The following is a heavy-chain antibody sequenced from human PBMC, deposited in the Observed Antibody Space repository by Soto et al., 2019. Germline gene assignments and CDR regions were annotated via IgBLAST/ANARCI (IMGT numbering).Heavy chain of an antibody. CDR2: ISYDGSNK. Sequence: QVQLVESGGGVVQPGRSLRLSCAASGFTFSSYAMHWVRQAPGKGLEWVAVISYDGSNKYYADSVKGRFTISRDNSKNTLYLQMNNLRAEDTAVYYCARDQFGYYYDSSGYFDYWGQGTLVTVSS. V-gene: IGHV3-30-3*01. CDR1: GFTFSSYA. D-gene: IGHD3-22*01. CDR3: ARDQFGYYYDSSGYFDY. J-gene: IGHJ4*02.